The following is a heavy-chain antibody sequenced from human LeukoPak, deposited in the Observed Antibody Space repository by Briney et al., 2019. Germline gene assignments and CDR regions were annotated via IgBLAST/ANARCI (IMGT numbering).Heavy chain of an antibody. J-gene: IGHJ6*04. CDR1: GFTFNSYS. CDR2: ISGSNSYI. D-gene: IGHD3-10*02. CDR3: AELGITMIGGV. V-gene: IGHV3-21*01. Sequence: GGSLRLSCAASGFTFNSYSMNWVRQAPGKGLEWVSSISGSNSYIYYADSMKGRFTISRDNAKNSLYLQMNSLRAEDTAVYYCAELGITMIGGVWGEGTTVTISS.